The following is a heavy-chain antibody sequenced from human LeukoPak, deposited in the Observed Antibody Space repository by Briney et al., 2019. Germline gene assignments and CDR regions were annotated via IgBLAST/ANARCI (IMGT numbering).Heavy chain of an antibody. CDR3: VRETSSGLTFDI. D-gene: IGHD3/OR15-3a*01. CDR2: ISGSDGST. Sequence: GGSLRLSCAASGFARSSMNWVRQAPGKGLEWISYISGSDGSTYYGDSVKGRFTISRDSAKTSLYLQMNALRAEDTAIYYCVRETSSGLTFDIWGQGTMVTVSS. CDR1: GFARSS. J-gene: IGHJ3*02. V-gene: IGHV3-48*03.